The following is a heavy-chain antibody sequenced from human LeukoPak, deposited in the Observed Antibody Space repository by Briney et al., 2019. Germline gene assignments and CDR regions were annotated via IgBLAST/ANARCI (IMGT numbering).Heavy chain of an antibody. CDR2: IKSKTDGGTT. Sequence: PGGSLRLSCAASGFTFSNAWMSWVRQAPGKGLEWVGRIKSKTDGGTTDYAAPVKGRFTISRDDSKNTLYLQMNSLKTEDTAVYYCTTEYYYGSGNFDYWGQGTLVTVSS. CDR3: TTEYYYGSGNFDY. D-gene: IGHD3-10*01. V-gene: IGHV3-15*01. J-gene: IGHJ4*02. CDR1: GFTFSNAW.